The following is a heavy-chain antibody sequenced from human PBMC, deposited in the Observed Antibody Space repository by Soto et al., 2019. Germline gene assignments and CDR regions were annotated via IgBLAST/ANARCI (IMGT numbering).Heavy chain of an antibody. V-gene: IGHV3-66*01. Sequence: EVQLVESGGGLVQPGGSLRLSCAASGFTVSSNYMNWVRQAPGKGLEWVSIIYSGDSTYYADSVKGRFTISRDNSKNTLYLQMNSLRAEDTAVYYCARSWAVAGSYDYWGQGTLFTVSS. CDR2: IYSGDST. CDR3: ARSWAVAGSYDY. D-gene: IGHD6-19*01. CDR1: GFTVSSNY. J-gene: IGHJ4*02.